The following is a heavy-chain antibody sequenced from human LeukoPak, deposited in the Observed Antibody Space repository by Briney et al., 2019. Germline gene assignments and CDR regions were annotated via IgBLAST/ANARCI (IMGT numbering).Heavy chain of an antibody. CDR3: ARESVAGRAGGMDV. V-gene: IGHV3-66*01. CDR2: IYSGGSI. CDR1: GFTVSSNY. D-gene: IGHD6-19*01. J-gene: IGHJ6*02. Sequence: GGSLRLSCAVSGFTVSSNYMSWVRQAPGKGLEWVSVIYSGGSIYYADSVKGRFTISRDNSKNTLYLQMNSLRAEDTAVYYCARESVAGRAGGMDVWGQGTTVTVSS.